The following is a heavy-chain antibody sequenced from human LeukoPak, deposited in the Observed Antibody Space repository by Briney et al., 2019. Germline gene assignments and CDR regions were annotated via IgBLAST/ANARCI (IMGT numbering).Heavy chain of an antibody. CDR1: GFTFSSYG. J-gene: IGHJ4*02. Sequence: PGRSLRLSCAASGFTFSSYGMHWVRQAPGKGLEWVAVIWYDGSNKYYADSVKGRFTISRDNSKNTLYLQMNSLRAEDTAVYYCATAPTEDGDGSSPGYWGQRTLVTVPS. CDR2: IWYDGSNK. D-gene: IGHD4-17*01. V-gene: IGHV3-33*01. CDR3: ATAPTEDGDGSSPGY.